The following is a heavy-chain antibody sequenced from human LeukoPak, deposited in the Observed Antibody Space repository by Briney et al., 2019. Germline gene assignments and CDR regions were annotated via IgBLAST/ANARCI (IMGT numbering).Heavy chain of an antibody. J-gene: IGHJ4*02. Sequence: PSETLSLTCTVSAGSISSFYWSWIRQPPGKGLEWIGYIYYSGSANYNPSLKSRVTISVDTSKNQFSLKLSSVTAAGTAVYYCAGRAAVTGLYYFDYWGQGTLVTVSS. D-gene: IGHD6-19*01. CDR2: IYYSGSA. V-gene: IGHV4-59*01. CDR3: AGRAAVTGLYYFDY. CDR1: AGSISSFY.